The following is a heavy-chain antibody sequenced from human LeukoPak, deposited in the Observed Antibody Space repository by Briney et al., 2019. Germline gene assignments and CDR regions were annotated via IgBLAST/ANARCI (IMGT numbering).Heavy chain of an antibody. CDR3: ARTPSNDYGDHGWFDP. CDR1: GYTFTSYY. Sequence: ASVKVSCKASGYTFTSYYMHWVRQAPGQGLEWMGIINPSGGSTSYAQKFQGRVTMTRDTSTSTVYMELSSLRSEDTAVYYCARTPSNDYGDHGWFDPWGQGTLVTVSS. D-gene: IGHD4-17*01. J-gene: IGHJ5*02. CDR2: INPSGGST. V-gene: IGHV1-46*01.